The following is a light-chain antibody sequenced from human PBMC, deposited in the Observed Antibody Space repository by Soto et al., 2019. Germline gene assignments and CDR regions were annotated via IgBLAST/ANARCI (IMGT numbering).Light chain of an antibody. CDR3: QQYGSSFT. CDR1: QSVSSSY. Sequence: EIVLTQSPGTLSLSPGERATLSCRASQSVSSSYLAWYQQKPGQAPRLLIYGASSRATGIPDRFSGSGSGTDVTFTISRLEPEDFAVYYCQQYGSSFTFGPGTKVDIK. V-gene: IGKV3-20*01. J-gene: IGKJ3*01. CDR2: GAS.